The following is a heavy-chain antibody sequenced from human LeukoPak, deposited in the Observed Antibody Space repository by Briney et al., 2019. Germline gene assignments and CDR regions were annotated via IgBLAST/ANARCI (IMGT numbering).Heavy chain of an antibody. D-gene: IGHD1-26*01. CDR2: ISPSVGST. V-gene: IGHV1-46*01. J-gene: IGHJ5*02. CDR3: ARAGRVGSEARRWFDP. CDR1: GYIFTSYY. Sequence: ASVKVSCKASGYIFTSYYMHWVRQAPGQGLEWMGIISPSVGSTTYAQKFQGRATMTRGTSTSTVYMELSSLRSEDTAVYYCARAGRVGSEARRWFDPWGQGTLVTVSS.